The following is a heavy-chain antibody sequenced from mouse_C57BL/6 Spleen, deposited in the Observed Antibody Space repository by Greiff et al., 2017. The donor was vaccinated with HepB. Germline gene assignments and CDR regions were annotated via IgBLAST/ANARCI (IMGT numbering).Heavy chain of an antibody. J-gene: IGHJ2*01. CDR3: ARTPLLPYFDY. V-gene: IGHV1-82*01. CDR1: GYAFSSSW. Sequence: QVQLKQSGPELVKPGASVKISCKASGYAFSSSWMNWVKQRPGKGLEWIGRIYPGDGDTNYNGKFKGKATLTADKSSSTAYMQLSSLTSEDSAVYCCARTPLLPYFDYWGQGTTLTVSS. D-gene: IGHD1-2*01. CDR2: IYPGDGDT.